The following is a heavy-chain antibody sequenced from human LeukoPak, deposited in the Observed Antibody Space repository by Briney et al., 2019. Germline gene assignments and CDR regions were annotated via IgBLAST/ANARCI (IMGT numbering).Heavy chain of an antibody. CDR3: AGTSDMSGYYYGRFDY. Sequence: GSSVKVSCKASGGTFSSYAISWVRQAPGQGLEWMGRIIPILGIANYAQKFQGRVTITADKSTSTAYMELSSLRSEDTAVYYCAGTSDMSGYYYGRFDYWGQGALVTVSS. CDR1: GGTFSSYA. D-gene: IGHD3-22*01. V-gene: IGHV1-69*04. J-gene: IGHJ4*02. CDR2: IIPILGIA.